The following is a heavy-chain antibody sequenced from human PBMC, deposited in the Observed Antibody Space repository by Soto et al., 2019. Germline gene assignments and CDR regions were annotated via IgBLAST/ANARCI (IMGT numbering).Heavy chain of an antibody. CDR2: IYYSGST. Sequence: SETLSLTCTVSGGSISSGGYYWSWIRQHPGKGLEWIGYIYYSGSTYYNPSLKSRVTISVDTSKNQFSLKLSSVTAADTAVYYCARATIVVVPAALWYPPTFDYWGQGTLVTVSS. CDR3: ARATIVVVPAALWYPPTFDY. D-gene: IGHD2-2*01. J-gene: IGHJ4*02. V-gene: IGHV4-31*03. CDR1: GGSISSGGYY.